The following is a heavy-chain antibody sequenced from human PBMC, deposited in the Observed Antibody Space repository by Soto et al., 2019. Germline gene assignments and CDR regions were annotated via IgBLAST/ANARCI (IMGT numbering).Heavy chain of an antibody. CDR1: AFSFSTSW. CDR3: ARSDGLYCSSTSCRPYYYYYSGMDV. CDR2: INPDGRTI. Sequence: PGGSLRLSCAASAFSFSTSWMHWVRQAPGEGLVWVSRINPDGRTINYEDSVKGRFTISRDNAKNTLYLKMNSLRAEDTAVYYCARSDGLYCSSTSCRPYYYYYSGMDVWGQGTTVTVSS. V-gene: IGHV3-74*01. J-gene: IGHJ6*02. D-gene: IGHD2-2*01.